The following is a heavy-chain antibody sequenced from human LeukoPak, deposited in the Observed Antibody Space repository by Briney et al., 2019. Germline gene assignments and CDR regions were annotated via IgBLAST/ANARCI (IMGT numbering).Heavy chain of an antibody. CDR1: GGSINSGYF. CDR3: ARVVASTSIDS. V-gene: IGHV4-38-2*02. Sequence: PSQTLSLTCTVSGGSINSGYFWGWVRQPPGKGPEWIGSIFHTGDVYYNPPLRSRVTLSIDTSRNQVSLKVTSVTAADTALYYCARVVASTSIDSWGQGILVTVSS. D-gene: IGHD2-15*01. J-gene: IGHJ4*02. CDR2: IFHTGDV.